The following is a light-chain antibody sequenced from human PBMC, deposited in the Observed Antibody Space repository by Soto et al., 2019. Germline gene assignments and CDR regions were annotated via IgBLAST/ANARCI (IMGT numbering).Light chain of an antibody. CDR3: QQFSSYPLT. V-gene: IGKV3D-15*01. J-gene: IGKJ4*01. Sequence: EIVLTQSPATLSVSPGETVSLSCRASQSVSNKLAWFQQKPGQAPRLLMSATSTRATGIPARFSGSGSGTEFTLTVSSLQSEDFAVYYCQQFSSYPLTFGGGTKVDIK. CDR2: ATS. CDR1: QSVSNK.